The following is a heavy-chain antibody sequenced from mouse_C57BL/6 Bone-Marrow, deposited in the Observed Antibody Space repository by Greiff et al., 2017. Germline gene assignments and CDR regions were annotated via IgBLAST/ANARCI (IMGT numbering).Heavy chain of an antibody. V-gene: IGHV1-15*01. CDR2: IDPETGGT. CDR3: TREATVVFDY. CDR1: GYTFTDYE. J-gene: IGHJ2*01. Sequence: VQLVESGAELVRPGASVTLSCKASGYTFTDYEMHWVKQTPVHGLEWIGAIDPETGGTAYNQKFKGKAILTADKSSSTAYMELRSLTSEDSAVYYCTREATVVFDYWGQGTTLTVSS. D-gene: IGHD1-1*01.